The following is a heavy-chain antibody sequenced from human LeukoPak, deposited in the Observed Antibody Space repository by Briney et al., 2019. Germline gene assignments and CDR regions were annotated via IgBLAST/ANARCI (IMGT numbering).Heavy chain of an antibody. CDR2: VDHSGNT. V-gene: IGHV4-34*01. CDR1: GGTFGGYY. J-gene: IGHJ4*02. Sequence: PSETLSLTCAVYGGTFGGYYWSWIRRSPGKGLEWIGEVDHSGNTNYNPSLKSRVSISEDTSKNQFSLKLRSVSAADTAVYYCARGEGSGSYMSYFEHWGQGTLVTVSS. D-gene: IGHD3-10*01. CDR3: ARGEGSGSYMSYFEH.